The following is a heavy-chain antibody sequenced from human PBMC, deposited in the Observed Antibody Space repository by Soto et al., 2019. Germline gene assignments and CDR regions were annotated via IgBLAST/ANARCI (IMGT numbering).Heavy chain of an antibody. V-gene: IGHV3-23*01. D-gene: IGHD2-21*01. CDR2: ITASGGNT. CDR3: AKSLMNAKEV. J-gene: IGHJ6*02. Sequence: SGGSLRLSCTASGFNFRSYGMSWVRQAPGRGLEWVSGITASGGNTYYTDSVKGRFTISRDNSKNTLYLQMSGLRVEDTAVFHCAKSLMNAKEVWGQGTTVTVPS. CDR1: GFNFRSYG.